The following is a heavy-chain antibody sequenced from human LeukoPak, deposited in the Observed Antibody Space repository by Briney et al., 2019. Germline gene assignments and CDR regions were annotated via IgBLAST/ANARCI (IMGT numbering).Heavy chain of an antibody. D-gene: IGHD4-17*01. CDR3: ARGELDVGDYYYFDY. J-gene: IGHJ4*02. CDR2: IYYSGST. V-gene: IGHV4-31*03. Sequence: PSETLSLTCTVSGGFISSGGYYWSWIRQHPGTGLEWIGYIYYSGSTYYNPSLKSRVTISVDTSKNQFSLKLSSVTAADTAVYYCARGELDVGDYYYFDYWGQGTLVTVSS. CDR1: GGFISSGGYY.